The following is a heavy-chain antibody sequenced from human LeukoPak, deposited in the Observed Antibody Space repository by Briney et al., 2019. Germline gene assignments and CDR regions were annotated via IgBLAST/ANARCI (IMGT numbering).Heavy chain of an antibody. V-gene: IGHV4-59*01. CDR1: GGSISSYY. CDR3: ARVHGYSGYEFYYYYYMDV. CDR2: IYYSGST. D-gene: IGHD5-12*01. J-gene: IGHJ6*03. Sequence: SETLSLTCTVSGGSISSYYWSWIRQPPGKGLEWIGYIYYSGSTNYNPSLESRVTISVDTSKNQFSLKLSSVTAADTAVYYCARVHGYSGYEFYYYYYMDVWGKGTTVTISS.